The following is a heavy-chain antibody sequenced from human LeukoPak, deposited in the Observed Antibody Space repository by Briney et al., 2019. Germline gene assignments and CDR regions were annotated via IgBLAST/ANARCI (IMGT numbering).Heavy chain of an antibody. D-gene: IGHD1/OR15-1a*01. J-gene: IGHJ5*02. CDR1: GGSVSSYY. CDR2: IYDSGST. Sequence: PSETLSLTCSVSGGSVSSYYWSWIRQPPGKGLEWIGYIYDSGSTNYNPSLKSRVTISVDTSKNQFSLKLSSVTAADTAVYYCARQNWNTGWFDPWGQGTLVTVSS. CDR3: ARQNWNTGWFDP. V-gene: IGHV4-59*02.